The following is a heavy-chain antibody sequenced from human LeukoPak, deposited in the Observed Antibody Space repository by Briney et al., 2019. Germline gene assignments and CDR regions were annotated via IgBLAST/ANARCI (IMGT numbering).Heavy chain of an antibody. J-gene: IGHJ4*02. V-gene: IGHV3-74*03. CDR3: ARDQYYQLLL. Sequence: GVSLRLSCAGSGFTFRGYWIHWVRQVPGKGLVWVSRINGDGSSATYADSVKGRFTISRDDAKNTVYLQMNNLRAEDTAVYYCARDQYYQLLLWGQGSLVTVSP. D-gene: IGHD2-2*01. CDR2: INGDGSSA. CDR1: GFTFRGYW.